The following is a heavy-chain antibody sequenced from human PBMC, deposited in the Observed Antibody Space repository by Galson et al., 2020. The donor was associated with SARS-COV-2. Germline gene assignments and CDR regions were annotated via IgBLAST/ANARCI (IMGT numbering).Heavy chain of an antibody. D-gene: IGHD3-9*01. Sequence: GGSLRLSCAASGFTFSSYAMHWVRQAPGKGLEWVVVISYDGSNKYYADSVKGRFTISRDNSKNTLYLQMNSLRAEDTAVYYCARDALYYDILTGYYYVRPQGVVINWFDPWGQGTLVTVSS. J-gene: IGHJ5*02. CDR2: ISYDGSNK. V-gene: IGHV3-30*04. CDR3: ARDALYYDILTGYYYVRPQGVVINWFDP. CDR1: GFTFSSYA.